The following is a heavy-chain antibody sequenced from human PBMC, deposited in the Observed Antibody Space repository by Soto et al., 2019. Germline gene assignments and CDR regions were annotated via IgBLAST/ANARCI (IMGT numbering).Heavy chain of an antibody. Sequence: QVQLVESGGGVVQPGTSLRLSCVGSGFTFRSYVIHWVRQAPGKGLEWVALTSYDGSNNFYGDSVKGRFTISRHNSRHTVELPMGSLRFEDTALYYCARWGTTGGLDVWGQGTLVAVSS. V-gene: IGHV3-33*05. D-gene: IGHD3-16*01. CDR1: GFTFRSYV. CDR2: TSYDGSNN. J-gene: IGHJ4*02. CDR3: ARWGTTGGLDV.